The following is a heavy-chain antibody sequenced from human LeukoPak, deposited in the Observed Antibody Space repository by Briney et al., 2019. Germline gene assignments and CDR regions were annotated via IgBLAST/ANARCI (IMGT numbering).Heavy chain of an antibody. V-gene: IGHV3-23*01. CDR2: ISGRGGGI. CDR3: AKDRLSTPTAPRFDP. J-gene: IGHJ5*02. CDR1: GFTFSSYA. Sequence: GGSLRLSCAASGFTFSSYAMSWVRQGPGKGLEWGSVISGRGGGISYADSVKGRFTISRDNSKNTLYLQMNSLRAEDTALYYCAKDRLSTPTAPRFDPWGQGTQVTVSS. D-gene: IGHD4-23*01.